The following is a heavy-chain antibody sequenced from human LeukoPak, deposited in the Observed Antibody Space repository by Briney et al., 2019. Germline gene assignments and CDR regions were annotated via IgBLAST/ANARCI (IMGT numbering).Heavy chain of an antibody. Sequence: RSGGSLRLSCAASGFTFDDYGMSWVRQAPGKGLEWVSGINWNGGSTGYADSVKGRFTISRDNAKNSLYLQMNSLRAEDTALYYCARGDSGSYFSAFDIWGQGTMVTVSS. V-gene: IGHV3-20*04. CDR3: ARGDSGSYFSAFDI. J-gene: IGHJ3*02. CDR1: GFTFDDYG. D-gene: IGHD1-26*01. CDR2: INWNGGST.